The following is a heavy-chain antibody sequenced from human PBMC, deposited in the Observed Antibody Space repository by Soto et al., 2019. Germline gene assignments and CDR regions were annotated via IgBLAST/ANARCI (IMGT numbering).Heavy chain of an antibody. CDR3: ARQGTMIVVVNYFDF. CDR1: GGSISSGGYY. CDR2: IYHSGST. D-gene: IGHD3-22*01. Sequence: SETMSLTCTVSGGSISSGGYYWSWIRQHPGKGLEWIGYIYHSGSTYYNPSLKSRVTISVDTSKNQFSLKLSSVTAADTAVYYCARQGTMIVVVNYFDFWGQGTLVTVSS. V-gene: IGHV4-39*01. J-gene: IGHJ4*02.